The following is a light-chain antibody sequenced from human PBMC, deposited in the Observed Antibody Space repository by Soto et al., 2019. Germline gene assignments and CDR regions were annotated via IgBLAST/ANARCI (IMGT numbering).Light chain of an antibody. Sequence: EIVLTQSPCTLSLSPLERSTLSCRASQTITPTFLAWYQQKPGQAPRLLIYGASSRATDIPDRFSGSGSGTDFNLTISKLEPEDFAVYYCQQFGVSPTFGGGTKV. J-gene: IGKJ4*01. CDR3: QQFGVSPT. CDR2: GAS. V-gene: IGKV3-20*01. CDR1: QTITPTF.